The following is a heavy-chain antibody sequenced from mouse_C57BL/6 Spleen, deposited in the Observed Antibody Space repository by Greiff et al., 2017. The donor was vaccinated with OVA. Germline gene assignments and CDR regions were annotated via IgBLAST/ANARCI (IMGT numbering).Heavy chain of an antibody. CDR1: GYAFSSSW. Sequence: VKLQESGPELVKPGASVKISCKASGYAFSSSWMNWVKQRPGKGLEWIGRIYPGDGDTNYNGKFKGKATLTADKSSSTAYMQLSSLTSEDSAVYFCARYGENSNYWYCDVWGTGTTVTVSS. CDR2: IYPGDGDT. CDR3: ARYGENSNYWYCDV. J-gene: IGHJ1*03. V-gene: IGHV1-82*01. D-gene: IGHD2-5*01.